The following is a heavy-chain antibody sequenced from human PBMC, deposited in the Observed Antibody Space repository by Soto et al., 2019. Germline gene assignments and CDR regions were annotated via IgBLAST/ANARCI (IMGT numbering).Heavy chain of an antibody. D-gene: IGHD6-6*01. CDR1: GFTFNNNY. V-gene: IGHV3-53*01. J-gene: IGHJ4*01. CDR2: IYSGGAT. CDR3: VRTSLF. Sequence: GGSLRLSCAASGFTFNNNYMSWVRQAPGKGLEWVSVIYSGGATYYADSVKGRFTVSRDNSRDNSKNTLYLQMNSLRAEDTDVYFCVRTSLFCGQGTLVTVYS.